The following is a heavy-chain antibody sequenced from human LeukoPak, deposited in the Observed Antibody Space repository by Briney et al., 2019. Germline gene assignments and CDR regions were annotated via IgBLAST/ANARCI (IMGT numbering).Heavy chain of an antibody. CDR2: INDSGGNT. Sequence: PGGSLRLSRAASGFTFSSYTMGWVRQAPGKGLEGVSEINDSGGNTYYARSVKGRFTISRDNSKNTVYLQMNSLRAEDTAVYYCAKERRDGYPDLDYWGQGTLVTVSS. CDR3: AKERRDGYPDLDY. J-gene: IGHJ4*02. D-gene: IGHD6-25*01. CDR1: GFTFSSYT. V-gene: IGHV3-23*01.